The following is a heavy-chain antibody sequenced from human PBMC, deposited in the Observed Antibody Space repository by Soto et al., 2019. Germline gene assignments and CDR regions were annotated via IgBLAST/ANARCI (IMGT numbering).Heavy chain of an antibody. Sequence: ASVKVSCKASGYSFTNYGISWVRQAPGQGLEWMGWINPNSGGTNYAQKFQGWVTMTRDTSISTAYMELSRLRSDDTAVYYCARGGVLVPAAKAPYYYYYGMDVWGQGTTVTVSS. V-gene: IGHV1-2*04. J-gene: IGHJ6*02. D-gene: IGHD2-2*01. CDR3: ARGGVLVPAAKAPYYYYYGMDV. CDR1: GYSFTNYG. CDR2: INPNSGGT.